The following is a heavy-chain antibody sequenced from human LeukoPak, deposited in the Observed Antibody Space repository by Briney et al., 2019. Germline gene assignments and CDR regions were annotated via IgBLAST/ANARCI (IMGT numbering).Heavy chain of an antibody. Sequence: GASVKVSCKASGYTFTGYYTHWVRQAPGRGLEWMGTINPSGGSTGYAQKFQGRVTMTRDTSTSTVYMELSSLRSEDTAVYYCAREGGGGIDIEPSFDYWGQGTLVTVSS. CDR3: AREGGGGIDIEPSFDY. V-gene: IGHV1-46*01. J-gene: IGHJ4*02. CDR2: INPSGGST. CDR1: GYTFTGYY. D-gene: IGHD2-15*01.